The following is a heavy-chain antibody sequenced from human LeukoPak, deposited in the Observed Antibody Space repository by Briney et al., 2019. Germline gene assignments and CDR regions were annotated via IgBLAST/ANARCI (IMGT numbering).Heavy chain of an antibody. CDR2: IKSKTDGGTT. D-gene: IGHD2-21*02. Sequence: GGSLRLPCAASGFTFNYAWLSWIRKAPGKGLEWVGRIKSKTDGGTTDYAAPVKGGFTISRDDSKNTLSLQMNSLKTEDTAVYYCTTDFVVVVTAASFWGQGTLVTVSS. CDR1: GFTFNYAW. J-gene: IGHJ4*02. CDR3: TTDFVVVVTAASF. V-gene: IGHV3-15*01.